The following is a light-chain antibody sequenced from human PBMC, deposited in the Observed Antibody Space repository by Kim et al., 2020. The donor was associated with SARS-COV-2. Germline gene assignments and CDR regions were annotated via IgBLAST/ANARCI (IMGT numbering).Light chain of an antibody. V-gene: IGKV3-11*01. CDR3: QQRNSWPPAVT. CDR1: QSVGTT. Sequence: PGERATHSGRASQSVGTTRAWYQQKPGQAPRLLINDASNRATGIPARFSGSGSGTDFTLTISSLEPEDFAIYYCQQRNSWPPAVTFGGGTKVDIK. J-gene: IGKJ4*01. CDR2: DAS.